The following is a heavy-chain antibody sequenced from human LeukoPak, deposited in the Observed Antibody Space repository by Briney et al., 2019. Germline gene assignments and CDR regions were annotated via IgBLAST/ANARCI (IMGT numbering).Heavy chain of an antibody. J-gene: IGHJ3*02. Sequence: PGGSLRLSCAASGLDFSTHTMNWVRQAPGKGLEWVSSISKSSSYNYYTDSVKGRFTISRDNAKNSLYLQMNSLRAEDTAVYYCARDLFDFYTWGSYGSFDIWGQGTMVTVSS. V-gene: IGHV3-21*01. CDR3: ARDLFDFYTWGSYGSFDI. CDR1: GLDFSTHT. CDR2: ISKSSSYN. D-gene: IGHD3-16*01.